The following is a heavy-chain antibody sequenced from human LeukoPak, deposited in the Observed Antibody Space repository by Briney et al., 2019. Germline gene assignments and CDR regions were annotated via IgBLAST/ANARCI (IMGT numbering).Heavy chain of an antibody. CDR2: IYYSGST. V-gene: IGHV4-30-4*07. Sequence: SETLSLTCAVSGGSISSGGYSWSWIRQPPGKGLEWIGYIYYSGSTYYNPSLKSRVTISVDTSKNQFSLKLSSVTAADTAVYYCARVRAGGGFFDYWGQGTLVTVSS. J-gene: IGHJ4*02. CDR1: GGSISSGGYS. CDR3: ARVRAGGGFFDY. D-gene: IGHD3-16*01.